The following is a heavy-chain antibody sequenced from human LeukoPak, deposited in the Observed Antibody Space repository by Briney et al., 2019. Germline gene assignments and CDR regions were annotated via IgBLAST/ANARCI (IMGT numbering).Heavy chain of an antibody. CDR3: ARKIGFSSSWYYGRHYFDY. V-gene: IGHV3-23*01. J-gene: IGHJ4*02. CDR2: ISVSVGST. Sequence: PGGSLRLSCAASGFTFSSYAMSWVRRAPGKGLEWVSAISVSVGSTYYADSVKGRFTISRDNSKNTLYLQMNSLRAEDTAVYYCARKIGFSSSWYYGRHYFDYWGQGTLVTVSS. D-gene: IGHD6-13*01. CDR1: GFTFSSYA.